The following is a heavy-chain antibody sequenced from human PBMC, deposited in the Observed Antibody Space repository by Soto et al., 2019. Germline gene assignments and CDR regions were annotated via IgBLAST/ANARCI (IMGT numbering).Heavy chain of an antibody. Sequence: PSETLSLTCAVYGGSFSGYYWSWIRQPPGKGLEWIGEINHSGSTNYYPSLKSRVTISVDTSKNQFSLNLSSVTAADTAVYYCARVSGHGGNHPPFDYWGQGTLVTVSS. CDR3: ARVSGHGGNHPPFDY. CDR1: GGSFSGYY. V-gene: IGHV4-34*01. J-gene: IGHJ4*02. CDR2: INHSGST. D-gene: IGHD2-15*01.